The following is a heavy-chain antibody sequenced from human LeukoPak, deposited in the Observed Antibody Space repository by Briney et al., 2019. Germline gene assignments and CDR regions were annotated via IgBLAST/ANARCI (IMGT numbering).Heavy chain of an antibody. CDR1: GFTFSSYW. V-gene: IGHV3-7*01. D-gene: IGHD4-17*01. CDR2: IKQDGSEK. Sequence: GGSLRLSCAASGFTFSSYWMSWVRQAPGKGLEWVANIKQDGSEKYYVDSVKGRFTISRDNAKNSLYLQMNSLRAEDTAVYYCARDSVVETTVTTYDYWGQGTLVTVSS. J-gene: IGHJ4*02. CDR3: ARDSVVETTVTTYDY.